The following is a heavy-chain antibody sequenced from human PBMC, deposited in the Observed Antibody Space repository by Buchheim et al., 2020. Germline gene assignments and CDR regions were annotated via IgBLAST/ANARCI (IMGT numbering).Heavy chain of an antibody. CDR1: GASVGSNSFY. D-gene: IGHD2-8*02. CDR3: ARGGAAECTGGVCYSGQGYYYYYYGMDV. Sequence: QVQLQESGPGLVKPSETLSLTCTVSGASVGSNSFYWSWIRQPPGKGLEWIGYIFYTGTTYYNPSLQSRVTISVDTSTNQFSLKLSSVTAADTAVYYCARGGAAECTGGVCYSGQGYYYYYYGMDVWGQGTT. V-gene: IGHV4-61*01. CDR2: IFYTGTT. J-gene: IGHJ6*02.